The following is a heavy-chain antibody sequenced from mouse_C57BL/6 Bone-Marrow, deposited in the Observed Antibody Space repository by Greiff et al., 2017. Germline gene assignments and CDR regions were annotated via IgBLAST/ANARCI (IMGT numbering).Heavy chain of an antibody. CDR1: GFTFSSYA. Sequence: EVMLVESGEGLVKPGGSLKLSCAASGFTFSSYAMSWVRQTPDKRLEWVATISSGGSYTYYPDSVKGRFTISRDNAKNTLYLQMSSLKSEDTAMYYCARQRDSSGWVAYWGQGTLVTVSA. J-gene: IGHJ3*01. CDR3: ARQRDSSGWVAY. CDR2: ISSGGSYT. D-gene: IGHD3-2*02. V-gene: IGHV5-6*03.